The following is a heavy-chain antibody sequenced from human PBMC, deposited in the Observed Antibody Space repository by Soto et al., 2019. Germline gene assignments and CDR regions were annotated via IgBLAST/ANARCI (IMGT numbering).Heavy chain of an antibody. CDR3: ARAWYYYGSGLMTGFDY. V-gene: IGHV1-18*01. CDR2: ISAYNGNT. CDR1: GYTFTSYG. J-gene: IGHJ4*02. D-gene: IGHD3-10*01. Sequence: QVPLVQSGAEVKKPGASVKVSCKSSGYTFTSYGISWVRQAPGQGLEWMGWISAYNGNTNYAQKLQGRVTMTTDTSTSTAYMELRSLRSDDTAVYYCARAWYYYGSGLMTGFDYWGQGTLVTVSS.